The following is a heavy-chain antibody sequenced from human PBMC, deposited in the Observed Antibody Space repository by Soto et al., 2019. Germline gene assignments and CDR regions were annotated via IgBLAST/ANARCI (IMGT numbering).Heavy chain of an antibody. V-gene: IGHV3-49*03. Sequence: QAGGSLRLSCTASGFTFGDYAMSWFRQAPGKGLEWVGFIRSKAYGGTTEYAASVKGRFTISRDDSKSIAYLQMNSLKTEDTAVYYCTRDGDVLLWFGELSPTYYYYGMDVWGQGTTVTVSS. CDR1: GFTFGDYA. CDR2: IRSKAYGGTT. D-gene: IGHD3-10*01. J-gene: IGHJ6*02. CDR3: TRDGDVLLWFGELSPTYYYYGMDV.